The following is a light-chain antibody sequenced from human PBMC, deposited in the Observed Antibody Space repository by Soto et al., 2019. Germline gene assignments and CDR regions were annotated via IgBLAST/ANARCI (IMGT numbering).Light chain of an antibody. CDR1: SGHSSYA. J-gene: IGLJ3*02. Sequence: QSVLTQSPSASASLGASVKLTCTLSSGHSSYAIAWHQQQPEKGPRYLMKLNSDGSHGKGDGIPDRFSGSSSGAERYLTISSLQSEDDADYYCQTWGTGIWVFGGGTKLTVL. CDR2: LNSDGSH. V-gene: IGLV4-69*01. CDR3: QTWGTGIWV.